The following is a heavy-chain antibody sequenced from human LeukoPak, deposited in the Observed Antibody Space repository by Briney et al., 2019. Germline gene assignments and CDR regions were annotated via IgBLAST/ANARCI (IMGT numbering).Heavy chain of an antibody. CDR1: GGSISSYY. D-gene: IGHD6-6*01. CDR2: IYYSGST. CDR3: ARGSYSSSSGGFGVIFDY. J-gene: IGHJ4*02. Sequence: PSETLSLTCTVSGGSISSYYWSWIRQPPGKGLEWIGYIYYSGSTNYNPSLKSRVTISVDTSKNQFSLKLSSVTAADTAVYYCARGSYSSSSGGFGVIFDYWGQGTLVTVSS. V-gene: IGHV4-59*01.